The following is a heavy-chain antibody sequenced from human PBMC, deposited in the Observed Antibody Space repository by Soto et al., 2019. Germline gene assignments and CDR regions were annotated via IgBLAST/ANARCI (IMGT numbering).Heavy chain of an antibody. J-gene: IGHJ4*02. CDR2: IYQSGST. CDR3: ARASATIAAAAIFDY. V-gene: IGHV4-4*02. Sequence: SETLSLTCAVSGGSISSKWWCWVRQPPGKGLEWIGEIYQSGSTNYNPSLESRVRMSVDKSRNQFSLKLTSVSAADTAVYYCARASATIAAAAIFDYWGQGTLVTVSS. D-gene: IGHD6-13*01. CDR1: GGSISSKW.